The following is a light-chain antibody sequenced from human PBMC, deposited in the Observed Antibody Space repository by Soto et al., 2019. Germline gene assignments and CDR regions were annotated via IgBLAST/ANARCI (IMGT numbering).Light chain of an antibody. Sequence: EIVLTQSPATLSLSPGERATLSCRASQSVSSYLAWYQQKPGQAPRLLIYDASSRATGIPARFSGSWSGTDFTLTISSLEPEDFAVYYCQQRSNWPLTFGAGTKVEIK. J-gene: IGKJ4*01. CDR1: QSVSSY. CDR2: DAS. V-gene: IGKV3-11*01. CDR3: QQRSNWPLT.